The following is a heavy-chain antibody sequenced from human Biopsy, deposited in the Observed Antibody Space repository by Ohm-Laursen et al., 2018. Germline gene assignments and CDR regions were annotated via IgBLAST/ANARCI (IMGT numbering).Heavy chain of an antibody. Sequence: GASVKVSCKPSGYIFTSYYIHWVRQAPGQGLEWMASINPSGGSTTYAQRFQDRLIMTRDTSTSSIYMELSSLRSEDTAIYFCARAVAGTGGVFDSWGQGTLVTVSS. CDR1: GYIFTSYY. CDR3: ARAVAGTGGVFDS. D-gene: IGHD6-19*01. V-gene: IGHV1-46*01. J-gene: IGHJ4*02. CDR2: INPSGGST.